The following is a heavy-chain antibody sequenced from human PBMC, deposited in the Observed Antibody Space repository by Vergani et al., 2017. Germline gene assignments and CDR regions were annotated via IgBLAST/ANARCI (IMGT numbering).Heavy chain of an antibody. J-gene: IGHJ6*03. CDR1: GGSISSGRYY. CDR3: ARDLELPYYYMDV. V-gene: IGHV4-61*02. D-gene: IGHD1-7*01. CDR2: TYTSGST. Sequence: QVQLQESGPGLVKPSQTLSLTCTVSGGSISSGRYYWSWIRQPAGKGLEWIGRTYTSGSTNYNPSLKSRVTISVDTAKNQFSLKLSSVTAADTAVYYCARDLELPYYYMDVWGKGTTVTVSS.